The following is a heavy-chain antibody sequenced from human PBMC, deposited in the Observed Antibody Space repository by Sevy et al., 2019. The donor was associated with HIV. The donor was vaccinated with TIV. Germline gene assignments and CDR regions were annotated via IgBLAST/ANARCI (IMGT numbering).Heavy chain of an antibody. J-gene: IGHJ4*02. CDR1: GFTFRDLW. D-gene: IGHD7-27*01. CDR3: TTDVPLTGDTNGLH. Sequence: GGSLRLSCAASGFTFRDLWMTWVRQAPGKGLEWIGRMKSRVDGGTTDYAAPVKGRFTISRDDSKNMLYLQMSSLRPEDTAVYYCTTDVPLTGDTNGLHWGQGTLVTVSS. V-gene: IGHV3-15*01. CDR2: MKSRVDGGTT.